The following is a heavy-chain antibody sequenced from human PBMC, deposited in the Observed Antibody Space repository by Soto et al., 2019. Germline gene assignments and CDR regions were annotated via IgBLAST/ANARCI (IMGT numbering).Heavy chain of an antibody. CDR2: IWYDGSNK. Sequence: PGGSLRLSCAASGFTFSSYGMHWVRQAPGKGLEWVAVIWYDGSNKYYADSVKGRLTISRDNSKNTLYLQMNSLRAEDTAVYYCARVHIVVPAAIGYYYYGMDVRGQGTTVTVSS. V-gene: IGHV3-33*01. CDR3: ARVHIVVPAAIGYYYYGMDV. D-gene: IGHD2-2*02. J-gene: IGHJ6*02. CDR1: GFTFSSYG.